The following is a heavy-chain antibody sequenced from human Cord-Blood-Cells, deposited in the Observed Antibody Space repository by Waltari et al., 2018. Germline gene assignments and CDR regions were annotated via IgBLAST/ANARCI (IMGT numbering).Heavy chain of an antibody. V-gene: IGHV3-30*18. CDR1: GFSFSSYG. J-gene: IGHJ4*02. CDR2: ISYDGSNK. Sequence: QVLLVESGGGVVQPGRSLRLPCAASGFSFSSYGMHRVRQAPGKGLEWVAVISYDGSNKYYADSVKGRFTISRDNSKNTLYLQMNSLRAEDTAVYYCAKDQDYGYFDYWGQGTLVTVFS. D-gene: IGHD3-10*01. CDR3: AKDQDYGYFDY.